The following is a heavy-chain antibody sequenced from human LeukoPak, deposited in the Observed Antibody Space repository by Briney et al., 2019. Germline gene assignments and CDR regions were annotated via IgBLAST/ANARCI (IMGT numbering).Heavy chain of an antibody. V-gene: IGHV4-59*11. D-gene: IGHD6-13*01. Sequence: PSETLSLTCTVSGVSMSNHYWSWIRQPPGKGLEWIGYIYGSETTNYNPSFKSRVTMSVDSSRNQFSLNLSSVTAADTALYYCASRPGGSTWYGVFDFWSRGTLVTVSS. CDR2: IYGSETT. CDR1: GVSMSNHY. J-gene: IGHJ4*02. CDR3: ASRPGGSTWYGVFDF.